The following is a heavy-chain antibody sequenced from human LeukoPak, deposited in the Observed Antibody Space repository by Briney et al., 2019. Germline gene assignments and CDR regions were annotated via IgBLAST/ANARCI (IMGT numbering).Heavy chain of an antibody. J-gene: IGHJ4*02. V-gene: IGHV1-2*02. D-gene: IGHD2-2*01. CDR2: INPNSGGT. CDR3: ARAVFRPAAVDY. CDR1: VYTFTGYY. Sequence: ASVKVSCKASVYTFTGYYMHWVRQAPGQGLEWMGWINPNSGGTNYAQKFQGRVTMTRDTSISTAYMELSRLRSGDTAVYYCARAVFRPAAVDYWGQGTLVTVSS.